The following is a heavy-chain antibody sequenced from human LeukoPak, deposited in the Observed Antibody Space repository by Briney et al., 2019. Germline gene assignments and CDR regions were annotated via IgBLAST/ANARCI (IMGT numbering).Heavy chain of an antibody. Sequence: SETLSLTCTVSGGSISSYYWSWIRQPPGKGLEWIGYVYYSGSTNYNPSLKSRVTISVDTSKNQFSLKLSSVTAADTAVYYCARSTYYYDSSGSGNWFDPWGQGTLVTVSS. J-gene: IGHJ5*02. CDR2: VYYSGST. CDR1: GGSISSYY. D-gene: IGHD3-22*01. V-gene: IGHV4-59*08. CDR3: ARSTYYYDSSGSGNWFDP.